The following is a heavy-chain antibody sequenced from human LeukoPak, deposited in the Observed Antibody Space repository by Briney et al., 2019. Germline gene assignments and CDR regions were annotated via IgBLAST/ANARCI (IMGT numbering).Heavy chain of an antibody. J-gene: IGHJ4*02. CDR3: ARGYYDLLTGHVVTYYFDY. Sequence: ASVKVSCKASGYTFTSYDINWVRQAPGQRLEWMGWINAGNGKANYSQKFRGRVTLTRDTSASTAYMELSSLRSEDTAVYYCARGYYDLLTGHVVTYYFDYWGQGTLVTVSS. D-gene: IGHD3-9*01. V-gene: IGHV1-3*01. CDR2: INAGNGKA. CDR1: GYTFTSYD.